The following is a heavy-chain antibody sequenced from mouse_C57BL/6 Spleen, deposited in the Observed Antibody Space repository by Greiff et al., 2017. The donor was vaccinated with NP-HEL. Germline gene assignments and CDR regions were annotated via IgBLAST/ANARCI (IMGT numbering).Heavy chain of an antibody. Sequence: VQLQQPGAELVKPGASVKLSCKASGYTFTSYWMHWVKQRPGQGLEWIGMIHPNSGSTNYNEKFKSKATLTVDKSSSTAYMQLSSLTSEDSAVYYCEATTAPYAMDYWGQGTSVTVSS. CDR3: EATTAPYAMDY. D-gene: IGHD1-2*01. CDR2: IHPNSGST. CDR1: GYTFTSYW. J-gene: IGHJ4*01. V-gene: IGHV1-64*01.